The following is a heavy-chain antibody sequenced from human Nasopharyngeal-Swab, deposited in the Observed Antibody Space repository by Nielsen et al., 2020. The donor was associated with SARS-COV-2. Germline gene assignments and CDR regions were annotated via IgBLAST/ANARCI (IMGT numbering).Heavy chain of an antibody. CDR2: IYYSGST. Sequence: SETLSLTCAVYGESFSSYYWSWIRQPPGKGLEWIGYIYYSGSTNYNPSLKSRVTISVDTSKNQFSLKLSSVTAADTAVYYCARGNGGYYDFWSGPEGYYYYYFGMDVWGQGTTVTVSS. J-gene: IGHJ6*02. D-gene: IGHD3-3*01. CDR3: ARGNGGYYDFWSGPEGYYYYYFGMDV. CDR1: GESFSSYY. V-gene: IGHV4-59*13.